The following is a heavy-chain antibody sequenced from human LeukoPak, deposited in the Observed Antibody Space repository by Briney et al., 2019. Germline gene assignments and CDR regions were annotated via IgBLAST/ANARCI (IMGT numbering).Heavy chain of an antibody. CDR3: ARPSSDWPQPRPFDY. CDR1: GFTFSTYS. J-gene: IGHJ4*02. CDR2: INYSGSNI. D-gene: IGHD6-13*01. V-gene: IGHV3-48*04. Sequence: PGGSLTLSCAASGFTFSTYSMNWVRQAPGKGLEWISDINYSGSNIYYADSVKGRFTVSRDNAKNSLYLQMNSLRAEDTAVYYCARPSSDWPQPRPFDYWGQGTLVTVSS.